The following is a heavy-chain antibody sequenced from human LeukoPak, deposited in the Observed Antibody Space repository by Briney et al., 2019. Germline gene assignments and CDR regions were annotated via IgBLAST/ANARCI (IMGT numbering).Heavy chain of an antibody. CDR1: GFTFRNYV. CDR2: MSYDGSNK. CDR3: ARDHPEFDY. Sequence: GGSLRLSCAAYGFTFRNYVMHWVRQAPGKGLEWVAAMSYDGSNKYYADSVKGRFTISRDNSNNTLYLQMNSLRAEDTAVYYCARDHPEFDYWGQGTLVTVSS. J-gene: IGHJ4*02. V-gene: IGHV3-30-3*01.